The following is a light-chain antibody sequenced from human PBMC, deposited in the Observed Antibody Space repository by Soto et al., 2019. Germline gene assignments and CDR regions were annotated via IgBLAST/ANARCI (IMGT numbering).Light chain of an antibody. V-gene: IGKV3-20*01. CDR1: QSVSSSY. J-gene: IGKJ2*01. Sequence: EIVLTQSPGTLSLSPGERATLSCRASQSVSSSYLDWYQQKPGQAPRLLFYSASSRATGIPDRFSGSGSGTDFALTISRLEPEDFAVYYCQQYDSSPYTFGQGTKLEIK. CDR3: QQYDSSPYT. CDR2: SAS.